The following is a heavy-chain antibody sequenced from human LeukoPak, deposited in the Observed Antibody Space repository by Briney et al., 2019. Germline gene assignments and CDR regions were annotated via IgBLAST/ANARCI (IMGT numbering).Heavy chain of an antibody. CDR3: ARGQSGVAAAGNLDY. D-gene: IGHD6-13*01. V-gene: IGHV3-33*01. CDR2: IWSDGNNK. Sequence: GGSLRLSCAASGFTFSSYAMHWVRQAPGKGLEWVAIIWSDGNNKYYADSVEGRLTISRDTSKNTLFLQMNSLRAEDTAVYYCARGQSGVAAAGNLDYWGQGTLVTVSS. J-gene: IGHJ4*02. CDR1: GFTFSSYA.